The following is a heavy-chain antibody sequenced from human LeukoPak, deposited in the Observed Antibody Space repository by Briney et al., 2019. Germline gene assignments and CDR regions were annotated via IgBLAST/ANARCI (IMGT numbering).Heavy chain of an antibody. CDR1: GYTFTGYY. CDR3: ARSPPVSTNWFDP. V-gene: IGHV1-2*02. J-gene: IGHJ5*02. Sequence: ASVKVSCKASGYTFTGYYMHWVRQAPGQGLEWMGWINPNSGGTNYAQKFQGRVTMTRDTSISTAYMELSRLRSDDTAVYYCARSPPVSTNWFDPWGQGTLVTVSS. CDR2: INPNSGGT.